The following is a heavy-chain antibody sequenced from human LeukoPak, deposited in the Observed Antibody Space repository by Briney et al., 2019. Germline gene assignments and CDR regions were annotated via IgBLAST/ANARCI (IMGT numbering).Heavy chain of an antibody. V-gene: IGHV3-21*01. D-gene: IGHD3-3*01. J-gene: IGHJ4*02. CDR2: ISSSSSYI. CDR3: ARDQCDTWSRRGNFDS. Sequence: PGGSLRLSCAASGFTFSSYSMNWVRQAPGKGLEWVSSISSSSSYIYYADSVKGRFTISRDNAKNSLYLQMNSLRAEDTAVYYCARDQCDTWSRRGNFDSWGQGTLVIVSS. CDR1: GFTFSSYS.